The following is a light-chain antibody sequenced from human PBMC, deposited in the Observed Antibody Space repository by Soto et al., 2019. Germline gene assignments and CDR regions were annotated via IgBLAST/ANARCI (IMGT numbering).Light chain of an antibody. CDR1: QAVNTR. J-gene: IGKJ3*01. Sequence: EIVLTQSPATLSSFPGDRVTLSCRASQAVNTRLAWYQHKPGQAPRLLIYGASSRASGIPDRFSGSGSGTDFTLTISRLDPEDFAVYYCQQYGRSSLTFGPGTKVDIK. V-gene: IGKV3-20*01. CDR3: QQYGRSSLT. CDR2: GAS.